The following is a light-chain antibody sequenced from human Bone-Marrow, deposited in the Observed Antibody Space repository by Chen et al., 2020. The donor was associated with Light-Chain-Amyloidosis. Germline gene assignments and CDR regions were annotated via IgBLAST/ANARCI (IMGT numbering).Light chain of an antibody. CDR3: QSADSSGTYEVI. CDR2: GDA. V-gene: IGLV3-25*03. J-gene: IGLJ2*01. Sequence: SYELTQPPSVSVSPGQTARITCSGDDLPTKYAYWYQQKPGQAPVLGIHGDAERPSGISARFSGSSTGTTATLTISGVQAEDEADYHCQSADSSGTYEVIFGGGTKLTVL. CDR1: DLPTKY.